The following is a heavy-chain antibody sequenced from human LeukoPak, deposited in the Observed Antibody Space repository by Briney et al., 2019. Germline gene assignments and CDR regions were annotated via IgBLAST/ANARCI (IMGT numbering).Heavy chain of an antibody. V-gene: IGHV3-23*01. D-gene: IGHD1-26*01. CDR2: ISGSGGST. J-gene: IGHJ4*02. CDR3: AKDYSGSYYAHFDY. CDR1: GFTFSSYA. Sequence: GGSLRLSCAASGFTFSSYAMRRVRQAPGKGLEWVSAISGSGGSTYYADSVKGRFTISRDNSKNTLYLQMNSLRAEDTAVYYCAKDYSGSYYAHFDYWGQGTLVTVSS.